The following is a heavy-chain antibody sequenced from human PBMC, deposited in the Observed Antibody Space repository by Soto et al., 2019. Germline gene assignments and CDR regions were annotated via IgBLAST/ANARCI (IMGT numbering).Heavy chain of an antibody. J-gene: IGHJ6*03. CDR2: IYYSGST. D-gene: IGHD2-2*01. CDR3: AGVPGAIVVVPASLTYCYYRYIDF. Sequence: PSEPLSLNRTISGGSISSTSYYWGWIRKPPGKGLEWIGSIYYSGSTYYNPSLKSRVTISVDTSKNQFSLKLSSVTAADTAVYYCAGVPGAIVVVPASLTYCYYRYIDFLGKGTTVTVS. CDR1: GGSISSTSYY. V-gene: IGHV4-39*01.